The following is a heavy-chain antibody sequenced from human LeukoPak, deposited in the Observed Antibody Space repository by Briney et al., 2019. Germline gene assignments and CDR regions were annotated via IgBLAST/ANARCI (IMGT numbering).Heavy chain of an antibody. J-gene: IGHJ4*02. Sequence: ASVKVSCKASGYTFTGYYMHWVRQAPGQGPEWMGRLNPNNGYTFYTEEFQGRVTMTSDTSISTAYMELTGLTSDDTALYYCARDLSSTSNWEFDYWGQGTLVTVSS. CDR3: ARDLSSTSNWEFDY. CDR1: GYTFTGYY. D-gene: IGHD7-27*01. CDR2: LNPNNGYT. V-gene: IGHV1-2*06.